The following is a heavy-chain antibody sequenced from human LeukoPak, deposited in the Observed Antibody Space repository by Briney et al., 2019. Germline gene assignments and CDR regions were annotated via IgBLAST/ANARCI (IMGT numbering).Heavy chain of an antibody. CDR3: ARSGQGGGYSYVRKYYYGMDV. D-gene: IGHD5-18*01. CDR1: GFTFSSYA. V-gene: IGHV3-30*04. J-gene: IGHJ6*02. CDR2: ISYDGSNK. Sequence: GRSLRLSCAASGFTFSSYAVRWVRQAPGKGLEWVAVISYDGSNKYYADSVKGRFTISRDNSKNTLYLQVNSLRAEDTAVYYCARSGQGGGYSYVRKYYYGMDVWGQGTTVTVSS.